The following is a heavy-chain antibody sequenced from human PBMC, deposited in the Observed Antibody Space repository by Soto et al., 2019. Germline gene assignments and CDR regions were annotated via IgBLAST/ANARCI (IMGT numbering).Heavy chain of an antibody. D-gene: IGHD4-17*01. J-gene: IGHJ1*01. CDR1: GFTFSSYG. V-gene: IGHV3-30*18. Sequence: GGSLRLSCAASGFTFSSYGMHWVRQAPGKGLEWVAVISYDGSNKYYADSVKGRFTISRDNSKNTLYLQMNSLRAEDTAVYYCAKDFFGLDDYGVDGYFQHWGQGTLVTVSS. CDR3: AKDFFGLDDYGVDGYFQH. CDR2: ISYDGSNK.